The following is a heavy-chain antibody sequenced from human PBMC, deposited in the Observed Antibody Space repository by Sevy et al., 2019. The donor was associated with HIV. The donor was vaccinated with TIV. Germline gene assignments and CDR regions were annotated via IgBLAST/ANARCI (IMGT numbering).Heavy chain of an antibody. CDR3: ARGLHFYDLGSYGY. Sequence: ASVKVSCKASGYIFTGYYIHWVRQAPGQGLEWMGWINPNSGVTNYAQKFQGRVTLTRDTSISTAYMELSRPTSDDTAVYYCARGLHFYDLGSYGYRGQGTLVTVSS. D-gene: IGHD3-10*01. CDR2: INPNSGVT. V-gene: IGHV1-2*02. CDR1: GYIFTGYY. J-gene: IGHJ4*02.